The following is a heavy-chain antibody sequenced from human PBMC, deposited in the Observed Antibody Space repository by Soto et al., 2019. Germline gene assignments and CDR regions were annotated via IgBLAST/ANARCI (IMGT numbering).Heavy chain of an antibody. CDR1: GGSISSGDYY. Sequence: QVQLQESGPGLVKPSQTLSLTCTVSGGSISSGDYYWSWIRQHPGKGLEWIGYIYYSGSTYYNPSLKGRATSPVDPSNNQFPLSLGSVTAADTAVYYGARWWSGSRQGFDPWGQGTLVTVSS. CDR3: ARWWSGSRQGFDP. V-gene: IGHV4-31*03. D-gene: IGHD3-3*01. CDR2: IYYSGST. J-gene: IGHJ5*02.